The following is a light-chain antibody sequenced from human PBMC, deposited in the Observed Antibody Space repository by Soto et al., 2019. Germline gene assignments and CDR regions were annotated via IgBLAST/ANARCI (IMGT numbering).Light chain of an antibody. J-gene: IGKJ4*01. CDR2: AAS. CDR3: QQCDGSPLT. V-gene: IGKV3-20*01. Sequence: EIVLTQSPGTLSLSPGERATLSCRASQSVSSTYLAWYQQKPGQAPRLLIYAASSRAPGIPDRFSGSGSGTDFTLTISRLGPEDFAVYFCQQCDGSPLTFGGGTKVDIK. CDR1: QSVSSTY.